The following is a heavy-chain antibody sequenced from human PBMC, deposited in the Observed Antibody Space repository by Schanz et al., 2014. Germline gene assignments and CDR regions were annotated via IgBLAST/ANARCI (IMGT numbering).Heavy chain of an antibody. D-gene: IGHD3-3*01. CDR2: ITAYNGDT. CDR3: ARGFDFWDR. CDR1: GYTFVSYS. J-gene: IGHJ4*02. Sequence: QVQLVQSGAEVKKPGASVKVSCKASGYTFVSYSMHWVRQAPGQGLEWMGWITAYNGDTNYALKLQGRVTMTRDTSISTAYMEVRSLRSDDTAVYYCARGFDFWDRWGQGTLVIVSS. V-gene: IGHV1-18*04.